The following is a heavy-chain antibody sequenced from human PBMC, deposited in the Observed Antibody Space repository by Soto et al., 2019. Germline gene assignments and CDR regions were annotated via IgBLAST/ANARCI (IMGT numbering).Heavy chain of an antibody. CDR2: IYYSGST. D-gene: IGHD2-15*01. CDR1: GGSISHGDYY. J-gene: IGHJ6*02. Sequence: PSETLSLTCTVSGGSISHGDYYWSWIRQPPGKCLEWIGYIYYSGSTYYNPSLKSRVTISVDTSKNQFSLNLNSVTAADTAVYYCARDIVVVVPATRHYYGMDVWGQGTTVTVYS. V-gene: IGHV4-30-4*01. CDR3: ARDIVVVVPATRHYYGMDV.